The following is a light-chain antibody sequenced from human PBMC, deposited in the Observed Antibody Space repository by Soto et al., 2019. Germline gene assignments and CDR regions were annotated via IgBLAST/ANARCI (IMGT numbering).Light chain of an antibody. CDR3: MQGTRGYT. CDR2: KVS. V-gene: IGKV2-30*01. CDR1: QSLVYSDGNTY. J-gene: IGKJ2*01. Sequence: DVVMTQSPLSLPVTLGQPASISCRSSQSLVYSDGNTYLNWFQQRPGQSPRRLIYKVSNRDSGVQDRLSDSGSDTDFTLKISRGKVEDVGVYYRMQGTRGYTFGQGTKLEI.